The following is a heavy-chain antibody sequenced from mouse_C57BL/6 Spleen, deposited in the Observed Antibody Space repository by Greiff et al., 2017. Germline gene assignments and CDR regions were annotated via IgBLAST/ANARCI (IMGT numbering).Heavy chain of an antibody. Sequence: QVQLQQPGAELVMPGASVKLSCKASGYTFTSYWMHWVKQRPGQGLEWIGEIDPSDSYTNYNQKFKGKSTLTVDKSSSTAYMQLSSLTSEDSAVYYCARGGDVLAYWGQGTLVTVSA. J-gene: IGHJ3*01. CDR2: IDPSDSYT. V-gene: IGHV1-69*01. CDR3: ARGGDVLAY. CDR1: GYTFTSYW. D-gene: IGHD2-13*01.